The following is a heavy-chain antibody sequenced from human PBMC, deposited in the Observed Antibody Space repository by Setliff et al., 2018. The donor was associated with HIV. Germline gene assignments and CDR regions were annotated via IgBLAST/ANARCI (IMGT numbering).Heavy chain of an antibody. D-gene: IGHD2-21*01. Sequence: PGESLKISCEASGYIFTNYWIGWVRQMPGKGLEWMGVIYPGDSTTRYGPSFQGQVTISADKSVSTAYLQWSSLKASDTATYYCTKHPLRPGIAGYFYYIDAWGTGTTVTVSS. CDR3: TKHPLRPGIAGYFYYIDA. CDR1: GYIFTNYW. V-gene: IGHV5-51*01. CDR2: IYPGDSTT. J-gene: IGHJ6*03.